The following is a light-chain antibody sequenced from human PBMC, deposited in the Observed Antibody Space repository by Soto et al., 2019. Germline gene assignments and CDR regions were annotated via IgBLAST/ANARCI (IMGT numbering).Light chain of an antibody. V-gene: IGKV3-20*01. CDR1: QRVSSSY. CDR3: HQYGSSPPFT. J-gene: IGKJ3*01. Sequence: EIGLTQSPGTLSLSPGERATLSCRASQRVSSSYLAWYQQKPGQAPRLLIYGASPRATAIPDRFSGRGSGTDFTLTISRLEPEDFAVYYCHQYGSSPPFTFGPGTKVHIK. CDR2: GAS.